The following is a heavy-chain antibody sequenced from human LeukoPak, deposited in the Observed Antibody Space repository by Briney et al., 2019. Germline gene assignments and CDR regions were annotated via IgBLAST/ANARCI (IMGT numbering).Heavy chain of an antibody. Sequence: KPSETLSHTYAVYAGSVSGGYWICARQPPGKGLEWIGEINHSGSTNYNPSLKSRVTISVDTSKKQFSLNLRSVTAAARALFYCARIGWLAVYYMFVRGVGTTVTVSS. CDR2: INHSGST. D-gene: IGHD5-18*01. CDR3: ARIGWLAVYYMFV. CDR1: AGSVSGGY. J-gene: IGHJ6*03. V-gene: IGHV4-34*01.